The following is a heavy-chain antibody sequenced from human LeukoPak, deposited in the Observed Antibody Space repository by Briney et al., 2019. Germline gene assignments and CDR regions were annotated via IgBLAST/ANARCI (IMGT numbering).Heavy chain of an antibody. J-gene: IGHJ4*02. CDR3: ARDLSDAFDFDY. Sequence: GGSLRLSCAASGFTFSSYGMHWVRQAPGKGLEWVAVIWYDGSNKYYADSVEGRFTISRDNSKNTLYPQMNSLRAEDTAVYYCARDLSDAFDFDYWGQGTLVTVSS. D-gene: IGHD3-16*01. V-gene: IGHV3-33*01. CDR2: IWYDGSNK. CDR1: GFTFSSYG.